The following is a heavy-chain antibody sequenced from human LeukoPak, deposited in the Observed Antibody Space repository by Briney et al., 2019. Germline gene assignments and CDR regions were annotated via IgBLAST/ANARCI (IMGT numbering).Heavy chain of an antibody. Sequence: GGSLRLSCAASGFTFSTYWMTWVRQGPGKGLEWVANIRQDGGEAYYVDSVKGRFTISRDNAKASVYLQMNSLTADDTAVYYCVRGGTFRYSGTSGDYWGQGTLVTVSS. V-gene: IGHV3-7*03. J-gene: IGHJ4*02. CDR1: GFTFSTYW. CDR3: VRGGTFRYSGTSGDY. CDR2: IRQDGGEA. D-gene: IGHD1-26*01.